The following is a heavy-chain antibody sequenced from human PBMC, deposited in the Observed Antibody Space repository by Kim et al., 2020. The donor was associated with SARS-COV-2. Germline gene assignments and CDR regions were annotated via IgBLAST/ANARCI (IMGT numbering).Heavy chain of an antibody. D-gene: IGHD4-17*01. CDR1: GGSISSYY. Sequence: SETLSLTCTVSGGSISSYYWSWIRQPPGKGLEWIGYIYYSGSTNYNPSLKSRVTISVDTSKNQFSLKLSSVTAADTAVYYCARGVDYGDYYYYYYYMDVWGKGTTVTVSS. CDR2: IYYSGST. J-gene: IGHJ6*03. CDR3: ARGVDYGDYYYYYYYMDV. V-gene: IGHV4-59*01.